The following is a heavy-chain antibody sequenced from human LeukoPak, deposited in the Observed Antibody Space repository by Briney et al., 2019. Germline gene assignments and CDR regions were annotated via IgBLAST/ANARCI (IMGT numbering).Heavy chain of an antibody. CDR1: GGSFTTYY. CDR3: ARGEGGNYYLNSSDY. Sequence: SETLSLTCTVTGGSFTTYYWSWIRQPPGKGLEWSIHFYYSGSTNYNPSPRSRVTTSVDTSSNTFSLLLNTITAAATVSSYYARGEGGNYYLNSSDYWGQGALVTGSS. J-gene: IGHJ4*02. CDR2: FYYSGST. V-gene: IGHV4-59*12. D-gene: IGHD1-26*01.